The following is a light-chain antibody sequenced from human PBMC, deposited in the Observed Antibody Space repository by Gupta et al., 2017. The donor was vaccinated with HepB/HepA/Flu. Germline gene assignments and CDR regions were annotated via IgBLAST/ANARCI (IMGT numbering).Light chain of an antibody. J-gene: IGKJ4*01. Sequence: DIQMTQSPSSLSAFPGDRVTITCRASQNINTYLNWYEQKPGKAPKLLIYATSKLRSGVPSRFSGSGSGTDFTLTISGLQPEDFATYYCQQSFTSPRITFGGGTKVEIK. V-gene: IGKV1-39*01. CDR3: QQSFTSPRIT. CDR1: QNINTY. CDR2: ATS.